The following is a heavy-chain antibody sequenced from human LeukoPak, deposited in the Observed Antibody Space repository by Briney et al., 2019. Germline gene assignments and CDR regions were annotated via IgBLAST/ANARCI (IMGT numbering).Heavy chain of an antibody. CDR2: VKQDGSEK. CDR1: GFTFSSYW. V-gene: IGHV3-7*01. J-gene: IGHJ3*02. Sequence: PGGSLRLPCVASGFTFSSYWMSWVRQAPGKGLEWVANVKQDGSEKYYVDSVKGRFTISRDNAKNSLYLQMNGLRVEDTAVYYCARCGIHGYNYGHDAFDIWGQGTMVTVSS. D-gene: IGHD5-18*01. CDR3: ARCGIHGYNYGHDAFDI.